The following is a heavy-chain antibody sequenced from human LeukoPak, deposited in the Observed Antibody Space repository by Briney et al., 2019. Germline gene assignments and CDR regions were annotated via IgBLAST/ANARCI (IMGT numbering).Heavy chain of an antibody. J-gene: IGHJ6*03. CDR2: INPNSGNA. Sequence: GASVKVSCKASGYTFSDYDINWVRQATGQGVEWMGCINPNSGNAGYAQKFQGRVTMTRNTSISTAYMELSSLRSEDTAVYYCARALAWGGSSYSYYYMDVWDKGTTVTVSS. D-gene: IGHD1-26*01. CDR1: GYTFSDYD. CDR3: ARALAWGGSSYSYYYMDV. V-gene: IGHV1-8*01.